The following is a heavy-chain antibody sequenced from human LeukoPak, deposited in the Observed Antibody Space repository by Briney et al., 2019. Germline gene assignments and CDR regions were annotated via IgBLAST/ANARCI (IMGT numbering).Heavy chain of an antibody. J-gene: IGHJ4*02. V-gene: IGHV1-69*13. D-gene: IGHD6-19*01. Sequence: ASVKVSCKASGDTFSRYANSWVRQAPGQELEWMGGIIPIFGTANYAQKFQGRVTITADESTSTAYMELSSLRSEDTAVYYCARGRMAGTYVFDSWGQGTLVTVSS. CDR1: GDTFSRYA. CDR3: ARGRMAGTYVFDS. CDR2: IIPIFGTA.